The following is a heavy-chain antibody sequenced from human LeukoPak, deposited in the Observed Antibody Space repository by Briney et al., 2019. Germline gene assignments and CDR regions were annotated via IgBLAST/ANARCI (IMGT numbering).Heavy chain of an antibody. CDR1: GGSISSRTSY. Sequence: SETLSLTCSVTGGSISSRTSYWGWVRQPPGKGLEWIGSIYYSGGTYYSPSLKSRVFISVDTSKAQVSLKLNSVTAADTAVYYCARHVGSYYFYMDVWGKGTTVIISS. J-gene: IGHJ6*03. CDR2: IYYSGGT. CDR3: ARHVGSYYFYMDV. D-gene: IGHD1-26*01. V-gene: IGHV4-39*01.